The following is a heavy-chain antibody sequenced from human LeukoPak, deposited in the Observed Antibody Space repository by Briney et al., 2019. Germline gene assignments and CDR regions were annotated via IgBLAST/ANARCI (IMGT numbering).Heavy chain of an antibody. CDR1: GFTFDDYA. V-gene: IGHV3-9*01. CDR2: ISWNSGSI. CDR3: AKDAGGGYYDSSGYLDAFDI. Sequence: PGGSLRLSCAASGFTFDDYAMRWVRQAAGRGLEWVSGISWNSGSICYADSVKGRFTISRDTANNSLYLQMHSLRAEDTALYYCAKDAGGGYYDSSGYLDAFDIWGQGTMVTVSS. J-gene: IGHJ3*02. D-gene: IGHD3-22*01.